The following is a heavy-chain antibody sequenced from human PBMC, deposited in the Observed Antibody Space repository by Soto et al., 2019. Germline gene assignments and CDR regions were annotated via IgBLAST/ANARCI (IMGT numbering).Heavy chain of an antibody. J-gene: IGHJ4*02. CDR3: YRGSECGFLSGYF. V-gene: IGHV1-69*06. CDR2: IVPMFGTS. D-gene: IGHD3-3*01. CDR1: GGTSTRYA. Sequence: QERLVQSGAEVRKPGSSVKVSCKVTGGTSTRYAINWVRQAPGQGLEWMGGIVPMFGTSKYAQKFQGRVTITADTSTNIAYMELRSLRSEDTGVYYCYRGSECGFLSGYFWGQGTLVSVSS.